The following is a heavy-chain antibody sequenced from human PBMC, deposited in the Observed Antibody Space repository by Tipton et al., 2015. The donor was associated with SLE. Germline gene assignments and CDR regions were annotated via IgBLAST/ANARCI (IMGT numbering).Heavy chain of an antibody. CDR2: INHSGST. CDR3: ARGRTRAAQAWGGYFFYIDV. J-gene: IGHJ6*03. V-gene: IGHV4-34*01. D-gene: IGHD3-16*01. CDR1: GGSFSGYY. Sequence: TLSLTCAVYGGSFSGYYWSWIRQPPGKGLEWIGEINHSGSTNYNPSLKSRITISVDTSKNQFSLRLSSETAADTAVNYCARGRTRAAQAWGGYFFYIDVWGKGTAVTVSS.